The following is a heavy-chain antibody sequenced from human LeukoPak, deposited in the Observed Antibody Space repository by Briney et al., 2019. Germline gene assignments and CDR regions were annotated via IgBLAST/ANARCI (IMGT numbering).Heavy chain of an antibody. CDR2: IIPIFGTA. V-gene: IGHV1-69*05. J-gene: IGHJ3*02. D-gene: IGHD2-21*02. CDR3: ARESEVGVLAYCGGDCSLGAFDI. CDR1: GGTFSSYA. Sequence: SVKVSCKASGGTFSSYAISWVRQAPGQGLEWMGGIIPIFGTANYAQKFQGRVTITTDESTSTAHMELSSLRSEDTAVYYCARESEVGVLAYCGGDCSLGAFDIWGQGTMVTVSS.